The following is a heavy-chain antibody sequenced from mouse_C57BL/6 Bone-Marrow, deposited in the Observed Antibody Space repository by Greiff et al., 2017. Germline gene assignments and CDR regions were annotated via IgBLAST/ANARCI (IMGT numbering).Heavy chain of an antibody. V-gene: IGHV1-18*01. Sequence: VQLQQSGPELVKPGASVKIPCKASGYTFTDYNMDWVKQSHGKSLEWIGDINPNNGGTIYNQKFKGKATLTVDKSSSTAYMELRSLTSEDTAVYYCARRGWADSSGYSFAYWGQGTLVTVSA. CDR2: INPNNGGT. CDR1: GYTFTDYN. CDR3: ARRGWADSSGYSFAY. D-gene: IGHD3-2*02. J-gene: IGHJ3*01.